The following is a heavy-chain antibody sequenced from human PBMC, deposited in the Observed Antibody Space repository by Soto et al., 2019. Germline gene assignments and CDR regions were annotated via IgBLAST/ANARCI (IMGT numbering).Heavy chain of an antibody. J-gene: IGHJ6*02. CDR2: ISSGSSSI. Sequence: EVQLVESGGGLVQPGGSLRLSCQASGVTFSSYSMVWVRQAPGKGLEWVSYISSGSSSIYHADSVKGRFTTSRDNAKNSTYLQMNSQSVEDTGVYYCARDLGFDAVARMDVWGQGTTVTVSS. CDR3: ARDLGFDAVARMDV. D-gene: IGHD6-19*01. V-gene: IGHV3-48*01. CDR1: GVTFSSYS.